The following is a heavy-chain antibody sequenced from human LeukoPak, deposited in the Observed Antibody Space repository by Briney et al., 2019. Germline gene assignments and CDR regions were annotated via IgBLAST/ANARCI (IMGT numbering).Heavy chain of an antibody. D-gene: IGHD6-13*01. CDR2: INSDGSST. V-gene: IGHV3-74*01. Sequence: GGSLRLSCAASGFTFSSYWMHWVRQAPGKGLVWVSRINSDGSSTTYADSVKGRFTISRDNAKNTLYLQMNSLRAEDTAVYYCARVRQLVRDAFDIWGQGTMVTVSS. CDR3: ARVRQLVRDAFDI. J-gene: IGHJ3*02. CDR1: GFTFSSYW.